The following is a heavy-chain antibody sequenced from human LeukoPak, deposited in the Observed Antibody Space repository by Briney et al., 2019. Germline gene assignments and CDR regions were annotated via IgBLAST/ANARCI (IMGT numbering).Heavy chain of an antibody. CDR2: INPNSGGT. D-gene: IGHD6-19*01. CDR1: GYTFTGYY. Sequence: ASVKVSCKASGYTFTGYYMHWVRQAPGQGLEWMRWINPNSGGTNYAQKFQGRVTMTRDTSISTAYMELSRLRSDDTAVYYCARWSSGWDKIVDYWGQGTLVTVSS. J-gene: IGHJ4*02. CDR3: ARWSSGWDKIVDY. V-gene: IGHV1-2*02.